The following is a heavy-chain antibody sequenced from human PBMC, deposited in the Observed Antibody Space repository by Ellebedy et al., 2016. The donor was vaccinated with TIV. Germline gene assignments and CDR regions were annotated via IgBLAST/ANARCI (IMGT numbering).Heavy chain of an antibody. CDR2: AYYRSKWYN. J-gene: IGHJ4*02. Sequence: SQTLSLTCAISGDSFSSNSAAWNWIRQSPSKGLEWLGRAYYRSKWYNDYAVSVKSRITINPDTSKNQFSLQLNSVTPEDTAVYYCARDIGVGTLLGPFDYWGQGTLVTVSS. CDR1: GDSFSSNSAA. D-gene: IGHD4-23*01. V-gene: IGHV6-1*01. CDR3: ARDIGVGTLLGPFDY.